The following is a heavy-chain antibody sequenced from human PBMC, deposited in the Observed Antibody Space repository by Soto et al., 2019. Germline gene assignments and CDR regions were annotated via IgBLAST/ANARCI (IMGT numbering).Heavy chain of an antibody. Sequence: EVQLVESGGGLVKPGGSLRLSCAASGFTFSNAWMNWVRQAPGKGLEWVGRIKSKTDGGTTDYAAPVKGRFTISRDDSKNTLYLQMSSLKTEDTAVYYCTTAQQWLVQGGDAFDIWGQGTMVAVSS. CDR1: GFTFSNAW. J-gene: IGHJ3*02. V-gene: IGHV3-15*07. CDR3: TTAQQWLVQGGDAFDI. CDR2: IKSKTDGGTT. D-gene: IGHD6-19*01.